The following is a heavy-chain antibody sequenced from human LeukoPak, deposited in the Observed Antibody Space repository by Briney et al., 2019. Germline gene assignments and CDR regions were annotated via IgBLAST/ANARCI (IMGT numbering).Heavy chain of an antibody. J-gene: IGHJ4*02. CDR2: IYTSGST. CDR1: GGSISSASYY. Sequence: SETLSLTCTVSGGSISSASYYWSWIRQPAGKGLQWIGCIYTSGSTYYNPSLRSRVTISVDTSKNQFSLKLSSVTAADTAVYYCAREREGPYGYLDYWGQGILVTVSS. D-gene: IGHD4-17*01. V-gene: IGHV4-61*02. CDR3: AREREGPYGYLDY.